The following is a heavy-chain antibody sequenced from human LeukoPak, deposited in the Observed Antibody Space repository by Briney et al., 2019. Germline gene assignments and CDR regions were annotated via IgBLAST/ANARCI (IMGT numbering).Heavy chain of an antibody. CDR3: ARDGGYSYGPFNY. CDR2: INHSGST. Sequence: SETLSLTCAVYGGSFSGYYWSWIRQPPGKGLEWIGEINHSGSTNYNPSLKSRVTISVDTSKNQFSLKLSSVTAADTAVYYCARDGGYSYGPFNYWGQGTLVTVSS. J-gene: IGHJ4*02. CDR1: GGSFSGYY. D-gene: IGHD5-18*01. V-gene: IGHV4-34*01.